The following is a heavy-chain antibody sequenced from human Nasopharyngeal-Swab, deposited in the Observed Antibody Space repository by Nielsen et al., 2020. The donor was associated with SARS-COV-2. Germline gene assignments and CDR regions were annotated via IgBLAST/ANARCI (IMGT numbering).Heavy chain of an antibody. D-gene: IGHD3-16*02. CDR3: ARFYDYVWGSYPQWTAFDI. CDR2: IIPIFGTA. V-gene: IGHV1-69*13. Sequence: SVKASCKASGGIFSSYAISWVRQAPGQGLEWMGGIIPIFGTANYAQKFQGRVTITADESTSTAYMELSSLRSEDTAVYYCARFYDYVWGSYPQWTAFDIWGQGTVVTVSS. J-gene: IGHJ3*02. CDR1: GGIFSSYA.